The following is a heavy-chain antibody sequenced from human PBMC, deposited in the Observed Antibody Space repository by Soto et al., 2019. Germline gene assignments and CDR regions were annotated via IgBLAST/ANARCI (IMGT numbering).Heavy chain of an antibody. Sequence: QVQLVESGGGVVQPGRSLRLSCAASGFTFSSYAMHWVRQAPGKGLEWVAVISYDGSNKYYADSVKGRFTISRDNSKNTLYLQMNSLRAEDKAVYYCARDAPSMVRGGPSWWFDPWGQGTLVTVSS. V-gene: IGHV3-30-3*01. D-gene: IGHD3-10*01. CDR1: GFTFSSYA. J-gene: IGHJ5*02. CDR3: ARDAPSMVRGGPSWWFDP. CDR2: ISYDGSNK.